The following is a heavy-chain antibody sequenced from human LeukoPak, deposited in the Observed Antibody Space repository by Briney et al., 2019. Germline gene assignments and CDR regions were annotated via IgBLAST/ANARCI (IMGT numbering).Heavy chain of an antibody. CDR2: IKQDGSEK. Sequence: GGSLRLSCAASGFTFSSYWMSWVRQAPGKGLEWVANIKQDGSEKYYVDSVKGRFTISRDNAKNSLYLQMNSLRAEDTAAYYCARDVTMVRGVTAFDIWGQGTMVTVSS. J-gene: IGHJ3*02. D-gene: IGHD3-10*01. V-gene: IGHV3-7*01. CDR1: GFTFSSYW. CDR3: ARDVTMVRGVTAFDI.